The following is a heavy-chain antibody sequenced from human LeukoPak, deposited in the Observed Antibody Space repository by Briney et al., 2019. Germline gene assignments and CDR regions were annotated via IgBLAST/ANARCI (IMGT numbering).Heavy chain of an antibody. J-gene: IGHJ3*02. V-gene: IGHV3-64*01. Sequence: PGGSLRLSCAASGFTFSSYAMHWVRQAPGKGLEYVSAISSNGGSTYYANSVKGRFTISRDNSKNTLYLQMGSLRAEDMAVYYCARGRYCSGGSCYARLTTDAFDIWGQGTMVTASS. D-gene: IGHD2-15*01. CDR1: GFTFSSYA. CDR3: ARGRYCSGGSCYARLTTDAFDI. CDR2: ISSNGGST.